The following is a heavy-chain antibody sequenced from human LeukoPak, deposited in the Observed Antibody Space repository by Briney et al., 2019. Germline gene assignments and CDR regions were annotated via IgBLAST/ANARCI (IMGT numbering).Heavy chain of an antibody. CDR3: AKGLRGSSYDY. D-gene: IGHD6-13*01. CDR2: ISGSGGNT. CDR1: GFTFNNFA. J-gene: IGHJ4*02. V-gene: IGHV3-23*01. Sequence: GGSLRLSCAASGFTFNNFAMSWVRQALGKGLEWVSGISGSGGNTHYADSVKGRFTISRDNSKNTLYLQMNSLRAEDTAVYYCAKGLRGSSYDYWGQGTLVTVSS.